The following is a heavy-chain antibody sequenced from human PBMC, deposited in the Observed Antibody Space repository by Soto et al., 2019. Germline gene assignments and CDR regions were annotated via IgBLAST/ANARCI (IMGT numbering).Heavy chain of an antibody. Sequence: EASVKVSCTASGYTFTGYYMHWVRQAPGQGLEWMGWINPNSGDTSYAQKFQGRVTMTRDTSITTAYMELSRLRSDDTAVYYCARGHCSSTSCYGSDYYYGMDGWGQGTTVTV. CDR1: GYTFTGYY. V-gene: IGHV1-2*02. D-gene: IGHD2-2*01. CDR2: INPNSGDT. J-gene: IGHJ6*02. CDR3: ARGHCSSTSCYGSDYYYGMDG.